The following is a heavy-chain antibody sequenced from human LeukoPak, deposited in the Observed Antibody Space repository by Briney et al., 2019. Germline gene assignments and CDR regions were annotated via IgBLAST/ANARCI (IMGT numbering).Heavy chain of an antibody. CDR2: IVYSGST. CDR3: ARDADCSSTSCYSS. V-gene: IGHV4-61*01. D-gene: IGHD2-2*01. CDR1: GGSVSSGNYY. Sequence: SETLSLTCTVSGGSVSSGNYYWSWIRQPPGKGLEWIGYIVYSGSTNYNPSLKSRVTISLDMSKNQFSLKLNSVTAADTAVYYCARDADCSSTSCYSSWGQGTLVTVSS. J-gene: IGHJ5*02.